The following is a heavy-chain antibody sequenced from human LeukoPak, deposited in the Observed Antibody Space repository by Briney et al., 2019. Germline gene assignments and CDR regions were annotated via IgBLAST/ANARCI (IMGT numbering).Heavy chain of an antibody. CDR3: ARDGYSYGFTRLRFDP. CDR2: ISSSSSTI. J-gene: IGHJ5*02. Sequence: PGGSVRLSCAASGFTFSSYSMNWVRQAPGKGLEWVSYISSSSSTIYYADSVKGRFTISRDNAKNSLYLQMNSLRAEDTAVYYCARDGYSYGFTRLRFDPWGQGTLVTVSS. CDR1: GFTFSSYS. V-gene: IGHV3-48*01. D-gene: IGHD5-18*01.